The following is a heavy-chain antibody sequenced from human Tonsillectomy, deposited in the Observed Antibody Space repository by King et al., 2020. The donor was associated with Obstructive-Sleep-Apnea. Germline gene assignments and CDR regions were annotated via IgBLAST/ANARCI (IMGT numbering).Heavy chain of an antibody. CDR1: GGSISSSNW. CDR3: ASQNWQRAFDI. J-gene: IGHJ3*02. V-gene: IGHV4-4*02. Sequence: VQLQESGPGLVKPSETLSLTCGVSGGSISSSNWWTWVRQPPGKGLEWIGEIYHSGRTNYNPSLKSRVTISVDKSKNQFSLKLSSLTAADTAVYYCASQNWQRAFDIWGQGTMVTVSS. D-gene: IGHD6-25*01. CDR2: IYHSGRT.